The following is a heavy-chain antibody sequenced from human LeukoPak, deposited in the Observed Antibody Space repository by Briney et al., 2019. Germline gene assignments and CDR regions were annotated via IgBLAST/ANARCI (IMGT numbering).Heavy chain of an antibody. D-gene: IGHD3-10*01. J-gene: IGHJ4*02. Sequence: ASVKVSCKASGYTFTSYGISWVRQAPGQGLEWMGWISAYNGNTNYAQKLQGRVTMTTDTSMSTAYMELRSLRSDDTAVYYCAKTPPSGRLFDYWGQGTLVTVSS. CDR2: ISAYNGNT. CDR1: GYTFTSYG. CDR3: AKTPPSGRLFDY. V-gene: IGHV1-18*01.